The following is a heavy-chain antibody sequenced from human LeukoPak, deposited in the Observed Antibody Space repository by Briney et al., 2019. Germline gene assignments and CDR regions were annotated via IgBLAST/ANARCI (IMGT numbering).Heavy chain of an antibody. V-gene: IGHV3-15*01. CDR2: IKSANDDGTT. J-gene: IGHJ6*03. Sequence: GGSLRLSCAASGFTFSQAWMNWVRQAPGKGLEWVGRIKSANDDGTTDYAAAVKGRFTISRDNSKNTLYLQMNSLRAEDTAVYYCARDAKSSTRMGGQYYYYYYMDVWGKGTTVTISS. CDR1: GFTFSQAW. CDR3: ARDAKSSTRMGGQYYYYYYMDV. D-gene: IGHD2-2*01.